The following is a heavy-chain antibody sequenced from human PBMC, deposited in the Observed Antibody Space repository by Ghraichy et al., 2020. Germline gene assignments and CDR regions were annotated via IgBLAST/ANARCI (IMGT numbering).Heavy chain of an antibody. CDR1: GFTFSRYG. D-gene: IGHD1-26*01. V-gene: IGHV3-30*18. CDR3: AKGEDGSPDY. Sequence: LSLTCAASGFTFSRYGMHWVRQAPGKGLEWVALKSPDEKTKYYADSVKGRFTISRDNSKNTLFLQMNSLSPGDTGMYYCAKGEDGSPDYWGQGALVIVSS. CDR2: KSPDEKTK. J-gene: IGHJ4*02.